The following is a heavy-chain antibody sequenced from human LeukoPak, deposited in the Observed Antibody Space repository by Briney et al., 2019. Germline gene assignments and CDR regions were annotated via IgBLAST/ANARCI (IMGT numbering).Heavy chain of an antibody. V-gene: IGHV1-8*01. J-gene: IGHJ3*02. D-gene: IGHD3-22*01. CDR3: ASTRPDSSGYFRTGDAFDI. CDR1: GYTFTSYD. Sequence: ASVKVSCKASGYTFTSYDINWVRQATGQGLEWMGWMNPNSGNTGYAQKFQGRVTMTRNTSISTAYMELRSLRSDDTAVYYCASTRPDSSGYFRTGDAFDIWGQGTMVTVSS. CDR2: MNPNSGNT.